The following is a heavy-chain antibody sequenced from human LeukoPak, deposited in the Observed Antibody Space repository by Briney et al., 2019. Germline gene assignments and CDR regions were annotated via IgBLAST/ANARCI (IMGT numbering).Heavy chain of an antibody. CDR3: ARGRLMYYDILTGYSIFDY. V-gene: IGHV4-34*01. CDR2: INHSGST. D-gene: IGHD3-9*01. Sequence: SETLSLTCAVYGGSFSGYYWSWIRQPPGKGLEWIGEINHSGSTYYNPSLKSRVTISVDTSKNQFSLKLSSVTAADTAVYYCARGRLMYYDILTGYSIFDYWGQGTLVTVSS. CDR1: GGSFSGYY. J-gene: IGHJ4*02.